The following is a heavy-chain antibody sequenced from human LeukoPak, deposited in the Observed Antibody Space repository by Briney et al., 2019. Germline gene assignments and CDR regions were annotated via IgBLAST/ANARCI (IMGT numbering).Heavy chain of an antibody. CDR2: INHSGST. D-gene: IGHD5-12*01. CDR1: GGSFSGYY. Sequence: SETLSLTCAVYGGSFSGYYWSWIRQPPGKGLEWIGEINHSGSTNYNPSLKSRVTISVDTSKNQFSLKLSSVTAADTAVYYCARVHGYSGYFRAPWAHYYFDYWGQGTLVTVSS. J-gene: IGHJ4*02. V-gene: IGHV4-34*01. CDR3: ARVHGYSGYFRAPWAHYYFDY.